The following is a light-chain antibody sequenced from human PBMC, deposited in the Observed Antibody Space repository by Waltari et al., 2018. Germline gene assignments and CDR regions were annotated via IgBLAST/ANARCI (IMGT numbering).Light chain of an antibody. CDR1: RSDVGAYYY. CDR3: SSYTSTSTLVV. Sequence: QSALTQPASVSGSPGQSITISCPGTRSDVGAYYYSSWYQQYPGKAPKLMIYDVSSRPSGVSDRFSGSKSGNTASLTISGLLAEDEADYYCSSYTSTSTLVVFGGGTQLTVL. J-gene: IGLJ2*01. V-gene: IGLV2-14*01. CDR2: DVS.